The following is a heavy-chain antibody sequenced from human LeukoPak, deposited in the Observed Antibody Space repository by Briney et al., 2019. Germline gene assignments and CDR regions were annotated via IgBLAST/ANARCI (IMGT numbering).Heavy chain of an antibody. CDR1: GYTFTSYG. CDR3: ARSPSVVVIAEDAFDI. Sequence: ASVKVSCKASGYTFTSYGISWVRQAPGQGLERMGWISAYNGNTNYAQKLQGRVTMTTDTSTSTAYMELRSLRSDDTAVYYCARSPSVVVIAEDAFDIWGQGTMVTVSS. J-gene: IGHJ3*02. D-gene: IGHD3-22*01. V-gene: IGHV1-18*01. CDR2: ISAYNGNT.